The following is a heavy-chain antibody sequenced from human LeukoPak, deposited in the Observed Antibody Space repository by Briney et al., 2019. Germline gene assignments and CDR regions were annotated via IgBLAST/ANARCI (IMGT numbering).Heavy chain of an antibody. V-gene: IGHV1-18*01. D-gene: IGHD3-22*01. J-gene: IGHJ4*02. CDR2: ISVYSGNT. CDR1: GYTFTSYG. Sequence: ASVKVSCKASGYTFTSYGITWVRQAPGQGLEWMGWISVYSGNTNYVQKLQDRITMTTDTSMSTAYMELRSLRSDDTALYYCARGLNYDSGGYYYWGQGTLVTVSS. CDR3: ARGLNYDSGGYYY.